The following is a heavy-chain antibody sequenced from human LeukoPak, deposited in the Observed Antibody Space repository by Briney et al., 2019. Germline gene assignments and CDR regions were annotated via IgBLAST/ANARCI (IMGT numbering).Heavy chain of an antibody. D-gene: IGHD5-18*01. CDR1: GFTFSSYA. V-gene: IGHV3-23*01. Sequence: GGSLTLSCAASGFTFSSYAMSWVRQAPGKGLEWVSAISGSGGSTYYEDSVKGRFTISRDNSKNTLYLQMNSLRAEDTAVYYCAKSMNTATRGYFDYWGQGTLVTVSS. CDR2: ISGSGGST. CDR3: AKSMNTATRGYFDY. J-gene: IGHJ4*02.